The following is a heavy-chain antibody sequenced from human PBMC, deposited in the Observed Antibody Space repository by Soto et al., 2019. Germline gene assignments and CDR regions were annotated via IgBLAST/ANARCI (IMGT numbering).Heavy chain of an antibody. CDR2: INHSGST. D-gene: IGHD3-22*01. J-gene: IGHJ5*02. V-gene: IGHV4-34*01. CDR3: ARRDSSGYYWFDP. Sequence: PSETLSLTCAVYGGSFSCYYWSWIRQPPGKGLEWIGEINHSGSTNYNPSLKSRVTISVDTSKNQFSLKLSSVTAADTAVYYCARRDSSGYYWFDPWGQGTLVTVSS. CDR1: GGSFSCYY.